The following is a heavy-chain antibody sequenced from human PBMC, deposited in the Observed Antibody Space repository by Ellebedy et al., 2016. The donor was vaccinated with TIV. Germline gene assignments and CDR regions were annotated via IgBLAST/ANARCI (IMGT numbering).Heavy chain of an antibody. CDR2: IIPILGRP. V-gene: IGHV1-69*04. CDR1: GYTFTSYG. D-gene: IGHD3-16*01. CDR3: ASTEYIGFWGY. Sequence: ASVKVSCKASGYTFTSYGISWVRQAPGQGLEWMGRIIPILGRPDYAQSFQGRVTIYADKSTGTPYLELSTLRSEDTAVYYCASTEYIGFWGYWGQGTLVTVSS. J-gene: IGHJ4*02.